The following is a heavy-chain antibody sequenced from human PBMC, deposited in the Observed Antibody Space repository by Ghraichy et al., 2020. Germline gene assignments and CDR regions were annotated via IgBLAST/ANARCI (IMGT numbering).Heavy chain of an antibody. J-gene: IGHJ6*02. Sequence: SETLSLTCTVSGGSISSGGYYWSWIRQHPGKGLEWIGYIYYSGSTYYNPSLKSRVTISVDTSKNQFSLKLSSVTVADTAVYYCARGNSSSWYSVYYYYGMDVWGQGTTVTVSS. CDR1: GGSISSGGYY. V-gene: IGHV4-31*03. D-gene: IGHD6-13*01. CDR2: IYYSGST. CDR3: ARGNSSSWYSVYYYYGMDV.